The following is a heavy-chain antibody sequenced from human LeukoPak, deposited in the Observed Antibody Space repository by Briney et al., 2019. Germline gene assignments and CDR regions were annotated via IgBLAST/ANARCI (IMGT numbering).Heavy chain of an antibody. J-gene: IGHJ4*02. CDR2: INSNSGDT. V-gene: IGHV1-2*02. CDR3: ARDGGFDF. CDR1: GYTFAGSY. Sequence: ASVKLSCKASGYTFAGSYIHWVRQAPGHGLEWVGWINSNSGDTNYAQRFQGRVTLTTDTSINTDYMELSSLRSDDAAVYYCARDGGFDFGAQGPLVRVPS.